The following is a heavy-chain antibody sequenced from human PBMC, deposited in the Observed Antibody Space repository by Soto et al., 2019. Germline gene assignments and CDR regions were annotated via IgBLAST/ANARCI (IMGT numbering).Heavy chain of an antibody. D-gene: IGHD3-16*02. CDR3: ASRTFGGVIVSSDY. V-gene: IGHV3-66*01. J-gene: IGHJ4*02. Sequence: PGGSLRLSCAASGFTVSSNYMSWVRQAPGKGLEWVSVIYSGGSTHYADSVKGRFTISRDNSKNTLYLQMNSLRAEDTAVYYCASRTFGGVIVSSDYWGQGTLVTVSS. CDR1: GFTVSSNY. CDR2: IYSGGST.